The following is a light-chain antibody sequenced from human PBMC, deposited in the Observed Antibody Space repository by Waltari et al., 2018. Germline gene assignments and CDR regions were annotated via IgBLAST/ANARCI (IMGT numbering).Light chain of an antibody. V-gene: IGKV3-11*01. J-gene: IGKJ5*01. Sequence: EIVLTQSPATLSLSPGERATLPCRASQSVNSYLAWYQQKPGQAPRLLIYDASNRATGIPARFSGSVSETDFTLTISSLEPEDFAVYYCQQRSNWPPITFGQGTRLEIK. CDR2: DAS. CDR3: QQRSNWPPIT. CDR1: QSVNSY.